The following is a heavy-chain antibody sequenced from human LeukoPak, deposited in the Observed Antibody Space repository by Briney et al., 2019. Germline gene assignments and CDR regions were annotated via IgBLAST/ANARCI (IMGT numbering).Heavy chain of an antibody. D-gene: IGHD4-23*01. J-gene: IGHJ4*02. CDR1: GDSITANSYW. CDR2: IYSSGNG. V-gene: IGHV4-39*07. Sequence: SETLSLTCSLSGDSITANSYWWGWIRQSPGKGLEWIGSIYSSGNGYYNPSLKSRATISPDTSKNQFSLKLSSVTAADTAVYYCARDGGNGPALDYWGQGTLVTVSS. CDR3: ARDGGNGPALDY.